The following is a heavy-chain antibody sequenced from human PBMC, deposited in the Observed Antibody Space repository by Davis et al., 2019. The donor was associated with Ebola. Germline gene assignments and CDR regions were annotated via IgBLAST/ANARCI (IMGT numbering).Heavy chain of an antibody. Sequence: GESLKISCAASGFTFSTYWMHWVRQAPGKGLVWVSRINSDGTSASYADSVKGRFTISRDNAKNTLFLQMTSLRAEDTAVYYCARGDGDYVAALDIWGQGTMVTVSS. J-gene: IGHJ3*02. CDR2: INSDGTSA. D-gene: IGHD4-17*01. CDR3: ARGDGDYVAALDI. CDR1: GFTFSTYW. V-gene: IGHV3-74*01.